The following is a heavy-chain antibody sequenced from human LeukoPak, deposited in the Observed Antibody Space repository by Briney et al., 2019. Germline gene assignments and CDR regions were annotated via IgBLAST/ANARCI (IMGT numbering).Heavy chain of an antibody. V-gene: IGHV4-39*07. CDR2: INHSGST. D-gene: IGHD3-10*01. J-gene: IGHJ6*03. CDR3: ARPSKLPGGSGSYYIRPYYYMDV. CDR1: GGSFSSGSYY. Sequence: PSETLSLTCTVSGGSFSSGSYYWSWIRQPPGKGLEWIGEINHSGSTNYNPSLKSRVTISVDTSKNQFSLKLSSVTAADTAVYYCARPSKLPGGSGSYYIRPYYYMDVWGKGTTVTISS.